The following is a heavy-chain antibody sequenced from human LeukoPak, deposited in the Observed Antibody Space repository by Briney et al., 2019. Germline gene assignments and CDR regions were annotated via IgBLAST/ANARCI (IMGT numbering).Heavy chain of an antibody. CDR1: GFTFSSYS. Sequence: GGSLRLSCAASGFTFSSYSMNWVRQAPGKGLEWVSSISSSSSYIYYADSVKGRFTISRDNAKNSLYLQMNSLRAEDTAVYYCARDTNHYYYYYYGMDVWGKGTTVTVSS. J-gene: IGHJ6*04. V-gene: IGHV3-21*01. CDR3: ARDTNHYYYYYYGMDV. CDR2: ISSSSSYI. D-gene: IGHD2-8*01.